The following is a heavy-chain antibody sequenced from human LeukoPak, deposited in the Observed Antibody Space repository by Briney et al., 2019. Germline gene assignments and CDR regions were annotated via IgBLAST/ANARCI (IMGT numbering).Heavy chain of an antibody. D-gene: IGHD6-19*01. CDR1: GFTFSSYG. V-gene: IGHV3-23*01. CDR2: LNGGGDTT. J-gene: IGHJ4*02. Sequence: GGSLRLSCAASGFTFSSYGMHWVRQAPGKGLEWVSSLNGGGDTTYYADSVKGRFTISRDNSKNTLYLQMNSLRAEDTAVYYCTRRVAANNPFDYWGQGTLVTVSS. CDR3: TRRVAANNPFDY.